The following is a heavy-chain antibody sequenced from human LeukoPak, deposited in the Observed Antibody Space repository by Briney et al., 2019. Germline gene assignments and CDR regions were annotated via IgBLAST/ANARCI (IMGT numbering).Heavy chain of an antibody. J-gene: IGHJ3*02. CDR3: ARTIGPIDI. Sequence: SETLSLTCTVSGASISVYYWSWVRQPPGEGLEWIGYIYYTGSTNYNPSLKSRVTISVDMSKNQFSLKLRSVTAADTAVYYCARTIGPIDIWGQGTMVTVSS. D-gene: IGHD3-16*01. V-gene: IGHV4-59*01. CDR2: IYYTGST. CDR1: GASISVYY.